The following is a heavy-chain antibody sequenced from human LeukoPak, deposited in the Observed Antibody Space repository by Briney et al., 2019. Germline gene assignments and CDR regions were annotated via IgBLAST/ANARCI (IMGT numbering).Heavy chain of an antibody. CDR2: IYHLGAT. CDR3: AREADYYGSGSSYNWFDP. J-gene: IGHJ5*02. V-gene: IGHV4-4*02. D-gene: IGHD3-10*01. CDR1: GGSISSSNW. Sequence: SETLSLTCTVSGGSISSSNWWSWVRQPPGKGLECIGDIYHLGATNYNPSLKSRVTISVDKSKNQFSLKLNSVTAADTAVYYCAREADYYGSGSSYNWFDPWGQGTLVTVSS.